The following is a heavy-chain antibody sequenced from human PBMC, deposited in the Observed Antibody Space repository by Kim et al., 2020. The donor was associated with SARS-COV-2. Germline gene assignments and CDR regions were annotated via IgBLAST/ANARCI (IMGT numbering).Heavy chain of an antibody. V-gene: IGHV4-59*01. CDR2: IYYSGST. J-gene: IGHJ5*02. CDR1: GGSISSYY. CDR3: ARQSLFPLGWFDP. Sequence: SETLSLTCTVSGGSISSYYWSWIRQPPGKGLEWIGYIYYSGSTNYNPSLKSRVTISVDTSKNQFSLKLSSVTAADTAVYYCARQSLFPLGWFDPGGQGTLVTVSS.